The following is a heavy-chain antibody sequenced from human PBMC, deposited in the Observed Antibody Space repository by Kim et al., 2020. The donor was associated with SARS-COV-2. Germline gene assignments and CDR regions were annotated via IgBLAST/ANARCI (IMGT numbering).Heavy chain of an antibody. D-gene: IGHD6-13*01. CDR3: ARFRDIAAAGWRDFDY. CDR1: GGSISSGGYY. V-gene: IGHV4-31*03. J-gene: IGHJ4*02. CDR2: IYYSGST. Sequence: SETLSLTCTVSGGSISSGGYYWSWIRQHPGKGLEWIGYIYYSGSTYYNPSLKSRVTISVDTSKNQFSLKLSSVTAADTAVYYCARFRDIAAAGWRDFDYWGQGTLVTVSS.